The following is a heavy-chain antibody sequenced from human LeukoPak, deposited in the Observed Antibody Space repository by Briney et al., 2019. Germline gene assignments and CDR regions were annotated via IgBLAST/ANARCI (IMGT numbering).Heavy chain of an antibody. CDR3: ARGEQYGSGTVQFDY. CDR2: IHYSGLT. V-gene: IGHV4-59*02. Sequence: SETLSLTCTVSGGSVNGYYWNWIRQAPGKGLEWIGFIHYSGLTVYSPSLQSRVTMPVDKSRNQFSLSLTSVTAADTAVYYCARGEQYGSGTVQFDYWGQGTLVTVSS. D-gene: IGHD3-10*01. CDR1: GGSVNGYY. J-gene: IGHJ4*02.